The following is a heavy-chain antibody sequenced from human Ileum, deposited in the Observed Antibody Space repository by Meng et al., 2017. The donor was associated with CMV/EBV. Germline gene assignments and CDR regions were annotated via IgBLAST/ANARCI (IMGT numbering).Heavy chain of an antibody. V-gene: IGHV3-74*01. CDR2: LTSDGWT. Sequence: SCAASGFPFATSWMHWVRQVPGKGLVWVSRLTSDGWTDYADSVKGRFTISRDDATSTLYLQMNSLRAEDTAVYYCARDGSYKLDYWGQGTLVTVSS. CDR3: ARDGSYKLDY. CDR1: GFPFATSW. J-gene: IGHJ4*02. D-gene: IGHD1-26*01.